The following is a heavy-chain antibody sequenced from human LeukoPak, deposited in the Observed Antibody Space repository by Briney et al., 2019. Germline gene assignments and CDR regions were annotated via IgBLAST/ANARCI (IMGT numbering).Heavy chain of an antibody. Sequence: ATVKLSCKVSGGPFSRYAISWVPQPPGQGLEWMRGIIPNFGTANYAQKFQGRVTITTDESPGTAYMELSSLRCEDTAVYYCARDRGYYYDSSGYYYPFDYWGQGTLVTVSS. J-gene: IGHJ4*02. D-gene: IGHD3-22*01. CDR1: GGPFSRYA. CDR3: ARDRGYYYDSSGYYYPFDY. CDR2: IIPNFGTA. V-gene: IGHV1-69*05.